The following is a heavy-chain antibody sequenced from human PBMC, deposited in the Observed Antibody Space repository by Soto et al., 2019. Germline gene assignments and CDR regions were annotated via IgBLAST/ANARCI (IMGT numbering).Heavy chain of an antibody. CDR2: IYYSGST. D-gene: IGHD4-4*01. J-gene: IGHJ6*02. CDR1: GGSISSGDYY. CDR3: ARALYSSFPRYYYYGMDV. Sequence: QVQLQESGPGLVKPSQTLSLTCTVSGGSISSGDYYWSWIRQPPGKGLEWIGYIYYSGSTYYNPSLKSGVTISVDTSKHQFSLKLSSVTAADTAVYYCARALYSSFPRYYYYGMDVWGQGTTVTVSS. V-gene: IGHV4-30-4*01.